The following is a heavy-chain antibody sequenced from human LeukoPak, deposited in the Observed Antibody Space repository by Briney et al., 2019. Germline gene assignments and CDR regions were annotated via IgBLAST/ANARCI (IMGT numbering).Heavy chain of an antibody. CDR2: IIPIFGTG. CDR3: ARGDRYRAPFDP. V-gene: IGHV1-69*13. CDR1: GCSFSIYA. J-gene: IGHJ5*02. D-gene: IGHD1-14*01. Sequence: SVKVSCKASGCSFSIYAISWVRLGPGQGLEWMGGIIPIFGTGNYEQKFQGRVTITADESTSKAYMELSSLRSEDTAVYYCARGDRYRAPFDPWGQGTLVTVSS.